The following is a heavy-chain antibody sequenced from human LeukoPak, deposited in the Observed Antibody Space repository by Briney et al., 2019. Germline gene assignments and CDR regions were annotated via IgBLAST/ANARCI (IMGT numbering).Heavy chain of an antibody. Sequence: ASVKVSCEASGYTFTGYYMHWVRQAPGQGLEWMGWINPNSGGTNYAQKFQGRVTMTRDTSISTAYMELSRLRSDDTAVYYCARSYDFWSGYLYYYYYGMDVWGQGTTVTVSS. CDR3: ARSYDFWSGYLYYYYYGMDV. CDR2: INPNSGGT. CDR1: GYTFTGYY. V-gene: IGHV1-2*02. D-gene: IGHD3-3*01. J-gene: IGHJ6*02.